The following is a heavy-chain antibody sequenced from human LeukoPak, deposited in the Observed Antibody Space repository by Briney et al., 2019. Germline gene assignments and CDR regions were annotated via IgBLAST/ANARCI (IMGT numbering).Heavy chain of an antibody. J-gene: IGHJ1*01. D-gene: IGHD6-19*01. Sequence: GGSLRLSCAASGFTFSSYAMSWVRQAPGKGLEWVSAISGSGGSTYYADSVKGRFTISRDNSKNTLYLQMNSLRAEDTAVYYCAKGKAPQQRGGWYYFQHWGQGTLVTVSS. V-gene: IGHV3-23*01. CDR2: ISGSGGST. CDR1: GFTFSSYA. CDR3: AKGKAPQQRGGWYYFQH.